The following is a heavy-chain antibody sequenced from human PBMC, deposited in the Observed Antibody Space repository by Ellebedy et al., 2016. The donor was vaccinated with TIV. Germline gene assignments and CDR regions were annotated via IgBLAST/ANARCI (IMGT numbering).Heavy chain of an antibody. CDR3: AKDMLPGFPGGQANY. J-gene: IGHJ4*02. CDR2: ISYDGNNK. D-gene: IGHD3-10*02. Sequence: GESLKISCAASGFTFSIYGMHWVRQAPGKGLGWVAAISYDGNNKYFADSAKGRFTISRDNSKNTLYLQMNSLRAEDTAVYYCAKDMLPGFPGGQANYWGQGTLVTVSS. CDR1: GFTFSIYG. V-gene: IGHV3-30*18.